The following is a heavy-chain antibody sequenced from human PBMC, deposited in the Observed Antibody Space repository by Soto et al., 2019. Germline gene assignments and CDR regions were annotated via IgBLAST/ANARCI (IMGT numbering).Heavy chain of an antibody. V-gene: IGHV4-39*01. Sequence: QLQLQESGPGLVKPSETLSLTCTVSGGSISSSSYYWGWIRQPPGKGLEWIGSIYYSGSTYYNPSLKSRGTISVDTSKNQFSLKLSSVTAADTAVYYCARLRPVTIATNWGQGTLVTVSS. D-gene: IGHD3-10*01. J-gene: IGHJ4*02. CDR1: GGSISSSSYY. CDR2: IYYSGST. CDR3: ARLRPVTIATN.